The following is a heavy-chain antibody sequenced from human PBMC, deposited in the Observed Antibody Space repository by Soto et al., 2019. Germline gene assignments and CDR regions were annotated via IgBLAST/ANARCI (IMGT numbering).Heavy chain of an antibody. D-gene: IGHD1-26*01. CDR1: GFTFSSYA. V-gene: IGHV3-23*01. CDR2: ISGSGGST. Sequence: HPGGSLRLSCAASGFTFSSYAMSWVRQAPGKGLEWVSAISGSGGSTYYADSVKGRFTISRDNSKNTLYLQMNSLRAEDTAVYYCAKAIHSGVVGAINLGAYYYYGMDVWGQGTTVTVSS. J-gene: IGHJ6*02. CDR3: AKAIHSGVVGAINLGAYYYYGMDV.